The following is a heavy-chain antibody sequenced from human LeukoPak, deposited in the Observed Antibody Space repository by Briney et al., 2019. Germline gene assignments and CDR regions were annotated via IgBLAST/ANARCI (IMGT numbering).Heavy chain of an antibody. CDR1: GYSISSGYY. CDR3: ARDNTIFGVAIDY. J-gene: IGHJ4*02. Sequence: PSETLSLTCTVSGYSISSGYYWGWIRQPPGKGLEWIGSIYHSGSTYYNPSLKSRVTISVDTSKNQFSLKLSSVTAADTAVYYCARDNTIFGVAIDYWGQGTLVTVSS. V-gene: IGHV4-38-2*02. D-gene: IGHD3-3*01. CDR2: IYHSGST.